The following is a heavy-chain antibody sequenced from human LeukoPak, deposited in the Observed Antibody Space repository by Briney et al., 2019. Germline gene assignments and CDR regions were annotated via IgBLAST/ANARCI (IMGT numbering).Heavy chain of an antibody. V-gene: IGHV1-2*06. J-gene: IGHJ3*02. CDR2: INPNSGGT. CDR1: GYTFTGYY. D-gene: IGHD3-22*01. CDR3: ARGESSGYPHPISDDAFDI. Sequence: GASVKVSCKASGYTFTGYYMHWVRQAPGQGLEWMGRINPNSGGTNYAQKFQDRVTMTRDTSISTAYMELSRLRSDDTAVYYCARGESSGYPHPISDDAFDIWGQGTMVTVSS.